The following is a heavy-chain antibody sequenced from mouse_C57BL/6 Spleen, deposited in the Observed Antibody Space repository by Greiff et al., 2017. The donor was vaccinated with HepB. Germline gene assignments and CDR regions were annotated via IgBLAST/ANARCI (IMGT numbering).Heavy chain of an antibody. J-gene: IGHJ1*03. D-gene: IGHD1-1*01. V-gene: IGHV2-9-1*01. CDR2: IWTGGGT. Sequence: QVQLQQSGPGLVAPSQSLSITCTVSGFSLTSYAISWVRQPPGKGLEWLGVIWTGGGTNYNSALKSRLSISKDNSKCQVFLKMNSLQTDDTARYYCARNFGSSSPWYFDVWGTGTTVTVSS. CDR3: ARNFGSSSPWYFDV. CDR1: GFSLTSYA.